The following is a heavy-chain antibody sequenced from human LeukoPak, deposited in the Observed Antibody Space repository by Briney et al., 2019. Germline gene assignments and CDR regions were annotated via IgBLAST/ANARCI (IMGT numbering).Heavy chain of an antibody. CDR3: AKPRTTGLGWAQFDY. Sequence: GGSLRLSCAASGFTFSSFAMTWARQAPGKGLEWVSGFDGNGPNTYYADSVKGRWTISRDNSRNTLYLEMNSLRPEDTAIYYCAKPRTTGLGWAQFDYWGQGSLVTVSS. D-gene: IGHD2-8*02. CDR1: GFTFSSFA. J-gene: IGHJ4*02. V-gene: IGHV3-23*01. CDR2: FDGNGPNT.